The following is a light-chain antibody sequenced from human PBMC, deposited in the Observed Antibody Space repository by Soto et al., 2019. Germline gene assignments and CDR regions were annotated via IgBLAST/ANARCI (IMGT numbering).Light chain of an antibody. Sequence: QTVVTQERSLTVSPGETVTLTCGSSTGTVTSGHYPYWFQQRPGQAPTTLIYDTNNKYSWTPDRFSGSLLGGKAALTLSGAQPEDEGDYYCLLLYSGNRRVFGTGTKLTVL. CDR3: LLLYSGNRRV. J-gene: IGLJ1*01. CDR1: TGTVTSGHY. CDR2: DTN. V-gene: IGLV7-46*01.